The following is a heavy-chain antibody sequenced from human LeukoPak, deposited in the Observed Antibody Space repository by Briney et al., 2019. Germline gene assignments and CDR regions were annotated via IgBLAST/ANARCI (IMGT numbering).Heavy chain of an antibody. CDR3: ARGRDYYGSGSYGPIYYYYGMDV. D-gene: IGHD3-10*01. CDR1: GGSISSHY. Sequence: PSETLSLTSTVSGGSISSHYWSWLRQPPGKGLEWIGYIYYSGSTNYNPSLKSRVTISVDTSKNQFSLKLSSVTAADTAVYYCARGRDYYGSGSYGPIYYYYGMDVWGQGTTVTVSS. J-gene: IGHJ6*02. V-gene: IGHV4-59*11. CDR2: IYYSGST.